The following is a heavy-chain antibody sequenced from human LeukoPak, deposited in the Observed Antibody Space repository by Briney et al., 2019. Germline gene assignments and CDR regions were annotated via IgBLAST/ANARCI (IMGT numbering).Heavy chain of an antibody. CDR2: ISSTGTYI. V-gene: IGHV3-21*01. CDR3: ARGVGNFRYYFDY. CDR1: GFTFSSYT. J-gene: IGHJ4*02. Sequence: GGSLRLSCAASGFTFSSYTMNWVRQAPGKGLEWVSSISSTGTYIYYGDLVEGRFTISRDNAKNSLYLQMNSLRAEDTAVYYCARGVGNFRYYFDYWGQGTLVTVSS. D-gene: IGHD2/OR15-2a*01.